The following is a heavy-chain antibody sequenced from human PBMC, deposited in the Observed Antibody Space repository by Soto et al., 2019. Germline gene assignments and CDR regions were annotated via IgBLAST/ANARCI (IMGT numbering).Heavy chain of an antibody. CDR3: ARDRITMVRGVPPGWD. V-gene: IGHV3-53*01. CDR1: GFTVSSNY. D-gene: IGHD3-10*01. J-gene: IGHJ4*02. Sequence: GGSLRLSCAASGFTVSSNYMSWVRQAPGKGLEWVSVIYSGGSTYYADSVKGRFTISRDNSKNTLYLQMNSLRAEDTAVYYCARDRITMVRGVPPGWDWGQGTLVTVSS. CDR2: IYSGGST.